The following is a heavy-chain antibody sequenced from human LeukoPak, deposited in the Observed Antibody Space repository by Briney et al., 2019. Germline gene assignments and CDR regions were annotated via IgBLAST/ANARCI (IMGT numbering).Heavy chain of an antibody. D-gene: IGHD4-17*01. J-gene: IGHJ3*02. CDR2: ISGSGGST. CDR3: AKDPNGDYIGAFDI. Sequence: GSLRLSCTTSKFNFNNYGMTWVRQAPGKGLEWVSSISGSGGSTQYAPSVQGRFTISRDNSKNTLYLQMNSLRAEDTAVYYCAKDPNGDYIGAFDIWGQGTMVTVSS. V-gene: IGHV3-23*01. CDR1: KFNFNNYG.